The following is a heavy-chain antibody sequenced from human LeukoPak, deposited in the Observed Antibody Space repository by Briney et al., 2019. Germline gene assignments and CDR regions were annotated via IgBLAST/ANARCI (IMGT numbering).Heavy chain of an antibody. CDR3: ARDKQLVSGYYYYGMDV. Sequence: SETLSLTCTVSGGSISSYYWSWIRQPPGKGLEWIGYIYYSGSTNYNPSLKSRVTMSVDTSKNQFSLKLSSVTAADTAVYYCARDKQLVSGYYYYGMDVWGQGTTVTVSS. V-gene: IGHV4-59*12. CDR1: GGSISSYY. J-gene: IGHJ6*02. D-gene: IGHD6-13*01. CDR2: IYYSGST.